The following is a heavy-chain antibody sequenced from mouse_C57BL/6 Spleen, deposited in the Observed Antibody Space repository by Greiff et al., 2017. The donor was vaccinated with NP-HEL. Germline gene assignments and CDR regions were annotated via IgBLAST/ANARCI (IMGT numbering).Heavy chain of an antibody. D-gene: IGHD1-1*01. V-gene: IGHV1-39*01. Sequence: VHVKQSGPELVKPGASVKISCKASGYSFTDYNMNWVKQSNGKSLEWIGVINPNYGTTSYNQKFKGKATLTVDQSSSTAYMQLNSLTSEDSAVYYCARSFITTVVATYYYAMDYWGQGTSVTVSS. CDR1: GYSFTDYN. CDR2: INPNYGTT. CDR3: ARSFITTVVATYYYAMDY. J-gene: IGHJ4*01.